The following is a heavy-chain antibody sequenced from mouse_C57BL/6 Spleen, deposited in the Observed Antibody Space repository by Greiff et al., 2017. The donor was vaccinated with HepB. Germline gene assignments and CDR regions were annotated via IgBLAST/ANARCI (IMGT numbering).Heavy chain of an antibody. Sequence: QVQLQQPGAELVKPGASVKLSCKASGYTFTSYWMHWVKQRPGQGLEWIGMIHPNSGSTNYNEKFKSKATLTVDKSSSTAYMQLSSLTSEDSAVYYCASRGDYGSSYDWYFDVWGTGTTVTVSS. CDR3: ASRGDYGSSYDWYFDV. J-gene: IGHJ1*03. CDR2: IHPNSGST. CDR1: GYTFTSYW. D-gene: IGHD1-1*01. V-gene: IGHV1-64*01.